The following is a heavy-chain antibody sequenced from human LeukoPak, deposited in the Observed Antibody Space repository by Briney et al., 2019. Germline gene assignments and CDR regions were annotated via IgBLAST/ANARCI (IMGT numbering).Heavy chain of an antibody. CDR1: GFTFSSYA. V-gene: IGHV3-64*01. J-gene: IGHJ4*02. Sequence: GGSLRLSCAASGFTFSSYAMHWLRQAPGKGLEYVSAISSNGGSTYYANSVKGRFTISRDNSKNTLYLQMGSLRAEDMAVYYCARALRGFDYWGRGTLVTVSS. CDR3: ARALRGFDY. CDR2: ISSNGGST. D-gene: IGHD2-15*01.